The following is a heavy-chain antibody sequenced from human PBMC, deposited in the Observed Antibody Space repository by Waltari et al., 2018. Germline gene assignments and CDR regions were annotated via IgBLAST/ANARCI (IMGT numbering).Heavy chain of an antibody. D-gene: IGHD1-26*01. V-gene: IGHV3-15*01. CDR2: IKSKTDGETT. CDR1: GFTFSNAW. J-gene: IGHJ4*02. CDR3: TTNIVGANYFDY. Sequence: EVQLVESGGGLVKPGGSLRLSCAASGFTFSNAWMSWVRQAPGKGLEWVGRIKSKTDGETTDYAAPVKGRFTISRDDSKNTLYLQMNSLKTEDTAVYYCTTNIVGANYFDYWGQGTLVTVSS.